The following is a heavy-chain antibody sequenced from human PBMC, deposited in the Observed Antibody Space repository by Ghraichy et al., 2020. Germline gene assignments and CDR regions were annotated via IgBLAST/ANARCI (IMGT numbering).Heavy chain of an antibody. V-gene: IGHV4-34*01. CDR2: INHSGST. D-gene: IGHD6-13*01. Sequence: SQTLSLTCAVYGGSFSGYYWSWIRQPPGKGLEWIGEINHSGSTNYNPSLKSRVTILVDTSKNQFSLKLSSVTAADTAVYYCAACIAAAGSVDYWGQGTLVTVSS. J-gene: IGHJ4*02. CDR1: GGSFSGYY. CDR3: AACIAAAGSVDY.